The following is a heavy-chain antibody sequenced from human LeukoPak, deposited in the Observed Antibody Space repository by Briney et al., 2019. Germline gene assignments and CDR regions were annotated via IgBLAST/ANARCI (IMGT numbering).Heavy chain of an antibody. J-gene: IGHJ4*02. V-gene: IGHV3-48*03. CDR3: ARRQHFDY. CDR2: ISGSGSTI. CDR1: GFTLSSYE. Sequence: GGSLRLSCAASGFTLSSYEMNWVRQAPGKGLEWVSYISGSGSTIYYADSVKGRFTISRDNAKNSLYLQMNSLRAEDTAVYYCARRQHFDYWGQGTLVTVSS. D-gene: IGHD6-13*01.